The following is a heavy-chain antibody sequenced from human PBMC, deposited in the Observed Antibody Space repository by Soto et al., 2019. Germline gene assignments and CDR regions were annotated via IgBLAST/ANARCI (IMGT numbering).Heavy chain of an antibody. CDR3: ATLPGGGLFGVVITYYYYGMDV. CDR2: IYPCDSDT. V-gene: IGHV5-51*01. Sequence: RGESLKISCKGSGYSFTSYWIGWVRQMPGKGLEWMGIIYPCDSDTRDSPSFQGEVTISADKSISTAYLQWSSLKASDTAMYYCATLPGGGLFGVVITYYYYGMDVWGQGTTVTVSS. CDR1: GYSFTSYW. J-gene: IGHJ6*02. D-gene: IGHD3-3*01.